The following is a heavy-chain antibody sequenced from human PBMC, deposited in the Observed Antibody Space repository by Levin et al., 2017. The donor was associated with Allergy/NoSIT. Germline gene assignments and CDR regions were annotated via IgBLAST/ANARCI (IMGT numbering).Heavy chain of an antibody. CDR1: GYTFTSYG. CDR3: ARVVNLGELSSYFDY. Sequence: GASVKVSCKASGYTFTSYGISWVRQAPGQGLEWMGWISAYNGHTNYAQKLQGRVTMTTDTSTSTAYMELRSLRSDDTAVYYCARVVNLGELSSYFDYWGQGTLVTVSS. V-gene: IGHV1-18*01. D-gene: IGHD3-16*02. CDR2: ISAYNGHT. J-gene: IGHJ4*02.